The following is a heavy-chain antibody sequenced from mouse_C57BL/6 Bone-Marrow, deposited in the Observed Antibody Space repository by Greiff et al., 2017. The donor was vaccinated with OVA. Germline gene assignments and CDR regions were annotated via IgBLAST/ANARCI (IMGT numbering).Heavy chain of an antibody. CDR1: GYTFTSYW. CDR3: ARRGIYYYGSSLLPFDV. D-gene: IGHD1-1*01. J-gene: IGHJ1*03. CDR2: IHPNSGST. Sequence: QVQLQQPGAELVKPGASVKLSCKASGYTFTSYWMHWVKQRPGQGLEWIGMIHPNSGSTNYNEKFKSKATLTVDKSSSTAYMQLSSLTSEDAAVYYCARRGIYYYGSSLLPFDVWGTGTTVTVSS. V-gene: IGHV1-64*01.